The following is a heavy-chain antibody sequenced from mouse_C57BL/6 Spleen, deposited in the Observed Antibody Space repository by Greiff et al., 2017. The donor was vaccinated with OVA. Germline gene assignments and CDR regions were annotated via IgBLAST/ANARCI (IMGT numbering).Heavy chain of an antibody. D-gene: IGHD1-1*01. J-gene: IGHJ4*01. CDR3: ARVWSTVVATDAMDY. Sequence: QVQLQQPGAELVMPGASVKLSCKASGYTFTSYWMHWVKQRPGQGLEWIGEIDPSDSYTNYNQKFKGKSTLTVDKSSSTAYMQLSSLTSEDSAVYYCARVWSTVVATDAMDYRGQGTSVTVSS. CDR1: GYTFTSYW. CDR2: IDPSDSYT. V-gene: IGHV1-69*01.